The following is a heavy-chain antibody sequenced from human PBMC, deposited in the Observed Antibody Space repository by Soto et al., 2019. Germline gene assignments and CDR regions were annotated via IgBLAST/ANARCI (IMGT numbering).Heavy chain of an antibody. V-gene: IGHV5-51*03. CDR3: AKLRTGYGDFDY. D-gene: IGHD4-17*01. CDR2: IYPGDSDT. CDR1: GYSFPSYW. J-gene: IGHJ4*02. Sequence: EVQLVQSGAEVKKPGESLRISCKGSGYSFPSYWIGWVRQLPGKGLEYMGIIYPGDSDTKYSPSFQGQVTISADKSNNTAYLQWGSLQASDTAMYYCAKLRTGYGDFDYWGQGALVTVSS.